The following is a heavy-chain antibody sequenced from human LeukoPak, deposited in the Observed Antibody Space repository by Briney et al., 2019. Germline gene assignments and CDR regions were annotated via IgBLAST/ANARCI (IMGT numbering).Heavy chain of an antibody. CDR1: GFTFSSYA. J-gene: IGHJ4*02. V-gene: IGHV3-30*04. CDR3: ARAGGIYYDSSGYYPFDY. Sequence: GGSLRLSCAASGFTFSSYAMHWVRQAPGKGLEWVAVISYDGSNKYYADSVKGRFTISRDNSKNTLYLQMNSLRAEDTAVYYCARAGGIYYDSSGYYPFDYWGQGTLVTVSS. D-gene: IGHD3-22*01. CDR2: ISYDGSNK.